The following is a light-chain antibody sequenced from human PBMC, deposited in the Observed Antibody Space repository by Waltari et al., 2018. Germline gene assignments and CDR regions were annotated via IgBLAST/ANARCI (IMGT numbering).Light chain of an antibody. CDR3: GAWDTSLSTVM. CDR2: DNN. J-gene: IGLJ3*02. V-gene: IGLV1-51*01. Sequence: QSVLTQPPSVSAAPGQRVTISCSGSSSNIENNYVSWYQQVPGTAPQLPIYDNNKRPSGMPDRFSCSKSGTSATLYITGLQTGDEADYYCGAWDTSLSTVMFGVGTKLTVL. CDR1: SSNIENNY.